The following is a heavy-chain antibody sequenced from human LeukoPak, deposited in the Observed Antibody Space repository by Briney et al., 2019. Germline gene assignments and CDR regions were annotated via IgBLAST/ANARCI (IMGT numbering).Heavy chain of an antibody. D-gene: IGHD1-1*01. CDR3: ARGQLDYYYYYMDV. J-gene: IGHJ6*03. CDR1: GGSFSGYY. V-gene: IGHV4-34*01. CDR2: INHSGST. Sequence: SETLSLTCAVYGGSFSGYYWSWIRQPPGKGLEWMGEINHSGSTNYNPSLKSRVTISVDTFKNQFSLKLSSVTAADTAVYYCARGQLDYYYYYMDVWGKGTTVTVSS.